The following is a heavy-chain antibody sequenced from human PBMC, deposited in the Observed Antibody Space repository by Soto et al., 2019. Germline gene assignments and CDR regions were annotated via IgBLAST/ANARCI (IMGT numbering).Heavy chain of an antibody. V-gene: IGHV4-39*01. Sequence: SETLSLTCFVSGGSINVNTYYWDWIRQAPGKGLEWIGNVYYSGSTNYNPSLKSRVTISIDTSKNQFSLKLSSVTAADTAVYYCARRGTTGYCSGDTCYSGALDIWGQGTMVTVSS. CDR1: GGSINVNTYY. CDR3: ARRGTTGYCSGDTCYSGALDI. CDR2: VYYSGST. J-gene: IGHJ3*02. D-gene: IGHD2-15*01.